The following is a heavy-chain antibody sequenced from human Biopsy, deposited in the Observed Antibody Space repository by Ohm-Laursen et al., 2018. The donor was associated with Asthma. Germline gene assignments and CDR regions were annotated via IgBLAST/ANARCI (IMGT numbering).Heavy chain of an antibody. Sequence: ATVKVSCKSLGGTFNTYVIGWVRQAPGQGLEWMGGINSVFGTTTYPQKFQDRVTITADDSTSTVYMELSSLRSEDTAVYYCARKAGSCISRTCYSLDFWGQGALVTVSS. CDR3: ARKAGSCISRTCYSLDF. CDR1: GGTFNTYV. V-gene: IGHV1-69*13. D-gene: IGHD2-2*01. J-gene: IGHJ4*02. CDR2: INSVFGTT.